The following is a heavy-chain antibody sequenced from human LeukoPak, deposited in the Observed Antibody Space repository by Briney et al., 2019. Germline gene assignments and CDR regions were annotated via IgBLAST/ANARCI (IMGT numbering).Heavy chain of an antibody. J-gene: IGHJ4*02. CDR1: GFTFSSYG. CDR2: ISYDGGNK. Sequence: GRSLRVSCAASGFTFSSYGMHWVRQAPGKGLEWVAVISYDGGNKYYADSVKGRFSISRDNSKNTLDLQMNSLRAEDTAVYYCAKGSTMHMIVVITEYYFDYWGRGTLVTVSS. D-gene: IGHD3-22*01. V-gene: IGHV3-30*18. CDR3: AKGSTMHMIVVITEYYFDY.